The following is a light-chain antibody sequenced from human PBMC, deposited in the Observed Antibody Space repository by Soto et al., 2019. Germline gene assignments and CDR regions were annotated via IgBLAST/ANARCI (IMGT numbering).Light chain of an antibody. CDR2: GES. CDR3: QQYNNWPHMYT. V-gene: IGKV3-15*01. J-gene: IGKJ2*01. CDR1: QSVSSN. Sequence: EIVLTQSPATLSVSPGERATLSCRASQSVSSNFAWYQQQPGQAPRLLIYGESTRATGIPARFSGSGSGTEFTLTLSSLQSEDFAVYYCQQYNNWPHMYTFGQGTKLEIK.